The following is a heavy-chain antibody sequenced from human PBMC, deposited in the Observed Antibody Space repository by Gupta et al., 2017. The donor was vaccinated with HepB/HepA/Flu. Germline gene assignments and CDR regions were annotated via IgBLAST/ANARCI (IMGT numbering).Heavy chain of an antibody. CDR3: ARGGGIAAAGTFDY. V-gene: IGHV4-59*08. D-gene: IGHD6-13*01. CDR1: GGYINNNY. Sequence: QVQLQESGPGLVKPSENLSLTCTVPGGYINNNYWSWIRQPPGKGLEWIGYIYNSGSTNPNPSLKSRVTISVDTSKNQFSLKLSSVSAADTAVYYCARGGGIAAAGTFDYWGQGILVTVSS. J-gene: IGHJ4*02. CDR2: IYNSGST.